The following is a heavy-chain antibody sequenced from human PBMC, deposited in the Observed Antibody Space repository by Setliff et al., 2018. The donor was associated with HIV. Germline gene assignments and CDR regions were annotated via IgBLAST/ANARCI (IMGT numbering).Heavy chain of an antibody. J-gene: IGHJ5*01. V-gene: IGHV3-21*05. CDR2: ISRSSSLV. D-gene: IGHD1-1*01. CDR3: TRRLKQGSYNVPCDS. Sequence: GGSLRLSCVGSGFTFSDYSLNWVRQAPGRGLEWVSYISRSSSLVYQADSVKGRFTISRDNANNSITTAYMYLNGLTSDDTALYYCTRRLKQGSYNVPCDSWGQGTLVTVSS. CDR1: GFTFSDYS.